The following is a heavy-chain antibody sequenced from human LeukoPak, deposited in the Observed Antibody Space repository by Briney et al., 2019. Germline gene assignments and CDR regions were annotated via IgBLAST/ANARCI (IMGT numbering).Heavy chain of an antibody. CDR1: GFTFSSYS. V-gene: IGHV3-48*01. J-gene: IGHJ4*02. D-gene: IGHD6-19*01. CDR2: ISGNSRTI. CDR3: ARDAEDSSGWYGGWYFDY. Sequence: SGGSLRLSCAASGFTFSSYSMNWVRQAPGKGLEWVSYISGNSRTIHYADSVKGRFTISRDNAKNSLYLQMNSLRAEDRAMYYCARDAEDSSGWYGGWYFDYWGQGTLVTVSS.